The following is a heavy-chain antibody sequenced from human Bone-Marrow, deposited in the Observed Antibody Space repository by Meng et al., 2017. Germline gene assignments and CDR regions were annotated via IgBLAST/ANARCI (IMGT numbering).Heavy chain of an antibody. D-gene: IGHD4-11*01. V-gene: IGHV4-34*01. J-gene: IGHJ4*02. Sequence: QVQGQQWEAGLLKPSETLSLTCVVSGGSFSDYYWSWIRQPPGKGLEWIGEINHSGSTNYNPSLESRATISVDTSQNNLSLKLSSVTAADSAVYYCARGPTTMAHDFDYWGQGTLVTVSS. CDR3: ARGPTTMAHDFDY. CDR2: INHSGST. CDR1: GGSFSDYY.